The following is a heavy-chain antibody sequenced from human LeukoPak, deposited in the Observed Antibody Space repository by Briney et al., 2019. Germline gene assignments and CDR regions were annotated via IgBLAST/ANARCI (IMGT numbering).Heavy chain of an antibody. J-gene: IGHJ4*02. D-gene: IGHD3/OR15-3a*01. Sequence: PSETLSLSRTVSRGSLRIYYWSCVPHPPGKGQEWSWDIYYRGRTNYNPSLTSRVTISVDTSKNHFSLKLSSVTAADTGVYYSARGMDCNYFFDYWGQGTLVTVSS. V-gene: IGHV4-59*01. CDR3: ARGMDCNYFFDY. CDR2: IYYRGRT. CDR1: RGSLRIYY.